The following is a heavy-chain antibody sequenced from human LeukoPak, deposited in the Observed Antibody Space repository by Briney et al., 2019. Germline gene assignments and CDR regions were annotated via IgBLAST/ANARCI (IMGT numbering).Heavy chain of an antibody. D-gene: IGHD4-17*01. CDR3: ATFIPRPNVYGDYLYYYYGMDV. J-gene: IGHJ6*02. Sequence: GASVKVSCKASGYTFTSYYMHWVRQAPGQGLEWMGIINPSGGSTSYAQKFQGRVTMTRDMSTSTVCMELSSLRSEDTAIYYCATFIPRPNVYGDYLYYYYGMDVWGQGTTVTVSS. CDR2: INPSGGST. V-gene: IGHV1-46*01. CDR1: GYTFTSYY.